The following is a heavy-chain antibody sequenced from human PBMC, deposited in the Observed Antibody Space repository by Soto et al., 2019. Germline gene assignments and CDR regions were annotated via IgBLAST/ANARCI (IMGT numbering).Heavy chain of an antibody. D-gene: IGHD6-13*01. V-gene: IGHV3-64*01. CDR3: ARRGYGSRWPNVYRDV. CDR1: GFTFSNYE. J-gene: IGHJ6*03. CDR2: FIIIGVNT. Sequence: GGSLRLSCAASGFTFSNYEMHWVRQAPGKGLEFFSVFIIIGVNTVFEKFVKGSFIFSREISENIFYLKLGSLRAEDLFFFYCARRGYGSRWPNVYRDVWGKGTRVTVS.